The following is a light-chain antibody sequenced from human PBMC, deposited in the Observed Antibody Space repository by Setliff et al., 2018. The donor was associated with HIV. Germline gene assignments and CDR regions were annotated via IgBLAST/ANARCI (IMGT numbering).Light chain of an antibody. V-gene: IGLV2-11*01. CDR2: DVT. J-gene: IGLJ2*01. CDR3: CSYAGSYTLV. Sequence: QSVLTQPASVSGSPGQSITISCSGTSSDVGGYNYVSWYQQHPGKAPKLMIYDVTKRPSGVPDRFSGSKSGNTASLTISGLQADDEADYYCCSYAGSYTLVFGGGTKVTVL. CDR1: SSDVGGYNY.